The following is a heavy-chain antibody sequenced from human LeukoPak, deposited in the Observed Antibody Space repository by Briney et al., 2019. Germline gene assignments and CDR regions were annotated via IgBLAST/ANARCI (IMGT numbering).Heavy chain of an antibody. D-gene: IGHD2-2*01. CDR3: ARGLDIVVVAAAIWFDP. CDR1: GFTFSSYG. Sequence: QPGRSLRLSCAASGFTFSSYGMHWVRQAPGKELERVSYISSSSSTIYYADSVKGRFTISRDNAKNSLYLQMNSLRAEDTAVYYCARGLDIVVVAAAIWFDPWGQGTLVTVSS. J-gene: IGHJ5*02. V-gene: IGHV3-48*04. CDR2: ISSSSSTI.